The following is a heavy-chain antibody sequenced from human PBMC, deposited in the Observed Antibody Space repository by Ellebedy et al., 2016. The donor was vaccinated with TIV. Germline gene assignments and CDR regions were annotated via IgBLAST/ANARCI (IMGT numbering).Heavy chain of an antibody. J-gene: IGHJ4*02. V-gene: IGHV5-51*01. D-gene: IGHD2/OR15-2a*01. Sequence: KVSXKGSGYSFTSYWIGWVRQMPGKGLEWMGIIYPADSDTRYSPSFQGQVTISVDKSITTAFLQWSSLKASDSAMYYCARLTDFYALDPAYWGQGTLVTVSP. CDR3: ARLTDFYALDPAY. CDR2: IYPADSDT. CDR1: GYSFTSYW.